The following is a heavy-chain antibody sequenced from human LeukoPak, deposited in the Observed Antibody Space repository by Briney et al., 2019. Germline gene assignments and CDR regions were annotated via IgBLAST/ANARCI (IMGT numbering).Heavy chain of an antibody. CDR3: ARVHVPDIVVVPAAIDY. J-gene: IGHJ4*02. V-gene: IGHV3-30*04. CDR2: ISYDGGNK. CDR1: GFTFSSYA. D-gene: IGHD2-2*02. Sequence: PGRSLRLSCAASGFTFSSYAMHWVRQAPGKGLEWVAVISYDGGNKYYADSVKGRFTISRDNSKNTLYLQMNSLRAEDTAVYCCARVHVPDIVVVPAAIDYWGQGTLVTVSS.